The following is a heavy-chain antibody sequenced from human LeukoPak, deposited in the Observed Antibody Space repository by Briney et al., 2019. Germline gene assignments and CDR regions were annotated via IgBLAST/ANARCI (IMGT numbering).Heavy chain of an antibody. V-gene: IGHV5-51*01. J-gene: IGHJ4*02. CDR3: ARGGNLYFDY. D-gene: IGHD1-14*01. CDR1: GHSFTDYW. Sequence: GESLKISCQGSGHSFTDYWIAWVRQKPGKGLEWMGIIYPGDSDTRYSPSFQGQVTISVDKSITTAYLLWSSLRASDTTLYYCARGGNLYFDYWGQGTLVTVSS. CDR2: IYPGDSDT.